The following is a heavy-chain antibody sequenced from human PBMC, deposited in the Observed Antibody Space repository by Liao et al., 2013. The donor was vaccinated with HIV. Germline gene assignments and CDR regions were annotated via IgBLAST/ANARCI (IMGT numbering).Heavy chain of an antibody. D-gene: IGHD4-11*01. J-gene: IGHJ6*03. CDR3: ARDTGDYSNPXYYYYYMDV. Sequence: QLQLQESGPGLVKPSETLSLTCSVSAEFIRSHYWSWIRQSPGRDWSGLGRCFTLGTPSTTLPQGRVTISLDTSKNQFSLKLSSVTAADTAVYYCARDTGDYSNPXYYYYYMDVWAKGPRSRLL. CDR2: CFTLGTP. CDR1: AEFIRSHY. V-gene: IGHV4-59*11.